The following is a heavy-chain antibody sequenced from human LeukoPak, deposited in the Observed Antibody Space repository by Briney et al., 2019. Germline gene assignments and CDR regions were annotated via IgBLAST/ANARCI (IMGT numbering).Heavy chain of an antibody. V-gene: IGHV3-30*03. CDR1: GFTFSSYG. D-gene: IGHD1-26*01. J-gene: IGHJ4*02. CDR2: ISYDGSNK. Sequence: GRSLRLSCAASGFTFSSYGMHWVRQAPGKGLEWVAVISYDGSNKYYADSVKGRFTISRDNSKNTLYLQMNSLRAEDTAVYYCAREWEPYYFDYWGQGTLVTVSS. CDR3: AREWEPYYFDY.